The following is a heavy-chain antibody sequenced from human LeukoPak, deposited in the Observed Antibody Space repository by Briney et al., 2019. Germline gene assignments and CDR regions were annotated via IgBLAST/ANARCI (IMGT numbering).Heavy chain of an antibody. CDR3: VTGAYSSTRRYFDL. D-gene: IGHD6-19*01. CDR2: MNQDGSEK. CDR1: GFSFRNYW. V-gene: IGHV3-7*01. J-gene: IGHJ2*01. Sequence: PGGSLRLSCAASGFSFRNYWMHWIRQAPGKGLEWVANMNQDGSEKYYVDSVRGRLTISRDNAKNSLFLQMNSLRAEDTAVYHCVTGAYSSTRRYFDLWGRGTLVIVSS.